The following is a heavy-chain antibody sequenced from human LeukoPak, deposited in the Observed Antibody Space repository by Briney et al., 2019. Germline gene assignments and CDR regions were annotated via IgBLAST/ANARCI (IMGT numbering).Heavy chain of an antibody. CDR1: GFTFSSYW. V-gene: IGHV3-74*01. Sequence: GGSLRLSCAASGFTFSSYWMHWVRQAPGKGLVWVSRINSDGSSTSYADSVKGRFTISRDNAKNTLYLQMNSLRAEDTAVYYCARGYLDDILTGYYYYYYMDVWGKGTTVTVSS. CDR2: INSDGSST. D-gene: IGHD3-9*01. J-gene: IGHJ6*03. CDR3: ARGYLDDILTGYYYYYYMDV.